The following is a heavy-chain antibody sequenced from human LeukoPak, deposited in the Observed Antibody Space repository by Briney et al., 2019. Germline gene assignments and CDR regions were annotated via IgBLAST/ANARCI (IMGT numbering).Heavy chain of an antibody. CDR1: GFMLSSYT. Sequence: GGSLRLSCAASGFMLSSYTMSWVRQAPGKGLEWVANIKTDGSEKYYADSVKGRFTISRDNAKNSLYLQMNSLRAEDTAVYYCARVRSGYYSDYWGQGTLVIVSS. J-gene: IGHJ4*02. V-gene: IGHV3-7*04. CDR3: ARVRSGYYSDY. CDR2: IKTDGSEK. D-gene: IGHD6-25*01.